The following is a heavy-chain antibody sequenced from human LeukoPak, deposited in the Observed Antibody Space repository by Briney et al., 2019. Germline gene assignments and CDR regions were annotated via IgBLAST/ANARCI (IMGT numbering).Heavy chain of an antibody. CDR2: ISGSGGST. D-gene: IGHD2-15*01. Sequence: GGSLRLSCAASGFTFSSYAMSWARQAPGKGLEWVSAISGSGGSTYYADSVKGRFTISRDNSKNTLYLQINSIRAEDTAVYYCATIGYCSGGSCYSAYFDYWGQGTLVTVSS. CDR1: GFTFSSYA. V-gene: IGHV3-23*01. J-gene: IGHJ4*02. CDR3: ATIGYCSGGSCYSAYFDY.